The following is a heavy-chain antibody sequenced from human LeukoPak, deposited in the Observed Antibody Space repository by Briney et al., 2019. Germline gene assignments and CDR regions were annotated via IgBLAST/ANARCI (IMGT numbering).Heavy chain of an antibody. CDR3: TTPMAPHDSSSWYKTPFDY. V-gene: IGHV3-15*01. D-gene: IGHD6-13*01. CDR2: IKSKTDGGTT. Sequence: GGSLRLSCAASGFTFSNAWMSWVRQAPGKGLEWVGRIKSKTDGGTTDYAAPVKGRFTISRDDSKNTLYLQMNSLKTEDTAVYYCTTPMAPHDSSSWYKTPFDYWGQGTLVTVSS. CDR1: GFTFSNAW. J-gene: IGHJ4*02.